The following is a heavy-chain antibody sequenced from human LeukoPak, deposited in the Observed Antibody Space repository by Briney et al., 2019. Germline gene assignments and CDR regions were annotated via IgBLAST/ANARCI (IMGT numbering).Heavy chain of an antibody. CDR3: AKDSVGGEFDY. CDR2: ISGSGGST. Sequence: PGGSLTLSCAASGFTLSSYAMSWVRQAPRTGREGVSAISGSGGSTYYADSLKGRFTISRDNSKTTLYLQMNSLRAEDTAVYYCAKDSVGGEFDYWGQGTLVTVSS. CDR1: GFTLSSYA. J-gene: IGHJ4*02. D-gene: IGHD3-10*01. V-gene: IGHV3-23*01.